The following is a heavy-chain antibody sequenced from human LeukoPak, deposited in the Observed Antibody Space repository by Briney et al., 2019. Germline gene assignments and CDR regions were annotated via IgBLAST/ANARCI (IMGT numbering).Heavy chain of an antibody. J-gene: IGHJ4*02. CDR1: GFTFSSYA. CDR3: AKDPNYYDSSGTDY. D-gene: IGHD3-22*01. V-gene: IGHV3-23*01. Sequence: QAGGSLRLSCAASGFTFSSYAMSWVRQAPGKGLEWVSAISGSGGSTYYADSVKGRFTISRDNSKNTLYLQMNSLRAEDTAVYYCAKDPNYYDSSGTDYWGQGTLVTVSS. CDR2: ISGSGGST.